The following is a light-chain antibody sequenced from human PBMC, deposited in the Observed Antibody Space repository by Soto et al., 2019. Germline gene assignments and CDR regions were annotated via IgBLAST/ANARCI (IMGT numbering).Light chain of an antibody. J-gene: IGKJ3*01. CDR1: QDIRND. V-gene: IGKV1-27*01. CDR2: AAS. CDR3: QKCNIAPFT. Sequence: DIQMTQSPSSLSASEGDRVTITCRASQDIRNDLAWYQQKPGKVPKVLIHAASTLQSGVPSRFSGSGSGTDFTLTISGLQPDDVATYYCQKCNIAPFTFGPGTKVDIK.